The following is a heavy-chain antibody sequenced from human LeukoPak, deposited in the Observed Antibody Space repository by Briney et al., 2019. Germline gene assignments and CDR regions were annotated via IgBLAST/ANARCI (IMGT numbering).Heavy chain of an antibody. CDR3: ARGQDGAPGHPFDY. V-gene: IGHV3-30-3*01. Sequence: GGSLRLSCAASGFTFSSYAMHWVRQAPGKGLEWVAVISYDGSNKYYADSVKGRFTISRDNSKNTLYLQMNSLRAEDTAVYYCARGQDGAPGHPFDYWGQGTLVTVSS. CDR2: ISYDGSNK. J-gene: IGHJ4*02. D-gene: IGHD4-17*01. CDR1: GFTFSSYA.